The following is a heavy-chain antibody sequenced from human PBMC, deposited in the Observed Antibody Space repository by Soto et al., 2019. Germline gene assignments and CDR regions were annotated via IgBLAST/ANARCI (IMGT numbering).Heavy chain of an antibody. J-gene: IGHJ4*02. Sequence: QITLKESGPTLVRPAQTLTLTCDFSGFSLSTYDMGVAWIRQPPGKALEWLALLYWDDDKRYSPSLKDRLAISKDTSSNQVVLTITNMDPGDTATYFCAHAGDYDLLTFDHWGPGTLVTVSS. CDR1: GFSLSTYDMG. CDR2: LYWDDDK. CDR3: AHAGDYDLLTFDH. D-gene: IGHD4-17*01. V-gene: IGHV2-5*02.